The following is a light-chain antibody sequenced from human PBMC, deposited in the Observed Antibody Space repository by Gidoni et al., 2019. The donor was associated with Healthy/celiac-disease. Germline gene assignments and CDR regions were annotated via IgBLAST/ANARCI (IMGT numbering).Light chain of an antibody. V-gene: IGLV1-44*01. CDR1: SSNIGSNT. CDR2: DNN. CDR3: ATWDDSLTGPV. J-gene: IGLJ2*01. Sequence: QSVLTQPPSASGTPGQRVTISCSGSSSNIGSNTVNWYQQLPETAPKPLISDNNQRPSGVPDRFSGSKSGTSASLAISGLQSEDEADYYCATWDDSLTGPVFGGGTKLTVL.